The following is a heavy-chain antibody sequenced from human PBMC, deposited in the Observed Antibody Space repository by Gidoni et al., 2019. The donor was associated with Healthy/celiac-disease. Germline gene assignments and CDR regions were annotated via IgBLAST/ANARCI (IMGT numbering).Heavy chain of an antibody. CDR1: GGSFSGYY. CDR2: INHSGST. D-gene: IGHD6-19*01. Sequence: QVQLQQWGAGLLKPSEPLSLTCAVYGGSFSGYYWSWIRQPPGKGLEWIGEINHSGSTNYNPSLKSRVTISVDTSKNQFSLKLSSVTAADTAVYYCARGYSSGWSDYWGQGTLVTVSS. CDR3: ARGYSSGWSDY. V-gene: IGHV4-34*01. J-gene: IGHJ4*02.